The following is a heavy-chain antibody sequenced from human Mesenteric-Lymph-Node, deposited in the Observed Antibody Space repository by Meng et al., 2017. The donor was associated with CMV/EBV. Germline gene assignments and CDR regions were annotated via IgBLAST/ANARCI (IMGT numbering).Heavy chain of an antibody. D-gene: IGHD2/OR15-2a*01. V-gene: IGHV4-34*01. J-gene: IGHJ4*02. CDR3: ARGRPGLL. CDR2: INHSGST. Sequence: TLSLTCAVYGGSFSDYYWSWIRQPPGKGLEWIGEINHSGSTNYNSSLKSRVTISVDTSKNQFSLKLSSVTAADTAVYYCARGRPGLLWGQGTLVTVSS. CDR1: GGSFSDYY.